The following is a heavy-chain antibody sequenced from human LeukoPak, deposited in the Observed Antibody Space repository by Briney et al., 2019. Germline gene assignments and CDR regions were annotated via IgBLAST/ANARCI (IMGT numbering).Heavy chain of an antibody. J-gene: IGHJ5*02. CDR2: IIPIFGTA. CDR1: GGTFSSYA. D-gene: IGHD3-10*01. CDR3: ARDALDDYGSGSYYLWFDP. V-gene: IGHV1-69*13. Sequence: ASVKVSCKASGGTFSSYAISWVRQAPGQGLEWMGGIIPIFGTANYAQKFQGRVTITADESTSTAYMELSSLRSEDTAVYYCARDALDDYGSGSYYLWFDPWGQGTLVTVSS.